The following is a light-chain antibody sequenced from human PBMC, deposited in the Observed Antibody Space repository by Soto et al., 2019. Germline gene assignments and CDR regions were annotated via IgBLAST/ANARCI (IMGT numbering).Light chain of an antibody. CDR1: QNINRW. CDR2: NAS. V-gene: IGKV1-5*03. Sequence: DIQMTQSPSTLSASVGDTVTITCRASQNINRWLAWYQQRPGKAPNFQIHNASSLEGGVPSRFSGSSSVTEFTLTISSLQPDDIATYFCLKYNVYPLTFGGGTKVEI. CDR3: LKYNVYPLT. J-gene: IGKJ4*01.